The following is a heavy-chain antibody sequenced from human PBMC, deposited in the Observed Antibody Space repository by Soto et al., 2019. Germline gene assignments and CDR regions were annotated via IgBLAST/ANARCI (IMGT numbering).Heavy chain of an antibody. CDR3: ARDVRYDFWSIFYGMDV. J-gene: IGHJ6*02. Sequence: QVQLQESGPGLVKPSQTLSLTCTVSGGSISSGGYYWSWIRQHPGKGLEWIGYIYYSGSTYYNPSLKSRVTISVDTSKNQFSLKLSSVTAADTAVYYCARDVRYDFWSIFYGMDVWGQGTTVTVSS. D-gene: IGHD3-3*01. CDR2: IYYSGST. CDR1: GGSISSGGYY. V-gene: IGHV4-31*03.